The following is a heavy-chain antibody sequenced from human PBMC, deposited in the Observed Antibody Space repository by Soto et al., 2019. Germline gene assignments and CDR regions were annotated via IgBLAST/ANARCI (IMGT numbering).Heavy chain of an antibody. V-gene: IGHV1-18*01. CDR1: GYTNTSNG. CDR2: ISAYNGNT. Sequence: ASLNLSCKASGYTNTSNGISWVRQAHGQGLEWMGWISAYNGNTNYAQKLQGRVTMTTDTSTSTAYMELRSLRSDDTAVYYCARDLRYDFWSGYYPYYYYGMDVWGQGTTVTV. CDR3: ARDLRYDFWSGYYPYYYYGMDV. J-gene: IGHJ6*02. D-gene: IGHD3-3*01.